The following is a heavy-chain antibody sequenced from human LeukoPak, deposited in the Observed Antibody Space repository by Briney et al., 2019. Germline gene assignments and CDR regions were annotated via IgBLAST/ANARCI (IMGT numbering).Heavy chain of an antibody. V-gene: IGHV5-51*01. CDR1: GYSFTSYW. CDR2: TYPGDSDT. J-gene: IGHJ3*02. D-gene: IGHD4-23*01. Sequence: GESLKISCKGSGYSFTSYWIGWVRQMPGKGLEWMGITYPGDSDTRYSPSFQGQVAISADKSISTAYLQWSSLKASDTAMYYCARPGLDYGGNIAAFDIWGQGTMVTVSS. CDR3: ARPGLDYGGNIAAFDI.